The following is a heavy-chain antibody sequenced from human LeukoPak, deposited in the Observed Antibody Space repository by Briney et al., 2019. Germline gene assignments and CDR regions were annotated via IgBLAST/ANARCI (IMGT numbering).Heavy chain of an antibody. CDR1: GFTFSSYG. V-gene: IGHV3-30*18. CDR2: ISYDGSNK. J-gene: IGHJ5*02. Sequence: GRSLRLSCAASGFTFSSYGMHWVRQAPGKGLEWVAVISYDGSNKYYADSVKGRFTISRDNSKNTLYLQMNSLRAEDTAVYYCAKDLTPALWFGESSPANWFDPWGQGTLVTVSS. CDR3: AKDLTPALWFGESSPANWFDP. D-gene: IGHD3-10*01.